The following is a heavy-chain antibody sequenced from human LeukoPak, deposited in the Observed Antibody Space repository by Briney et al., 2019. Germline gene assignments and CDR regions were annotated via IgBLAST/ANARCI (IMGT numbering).Heavy chain of an antibody. J-gene: IGHJ4*02. V-gene: IGHV3-7*01. CDR2: IKEDGSEK. CDR1: GSTFSSYW. Sequence: GGSLRLSCAASGSTFSSYWMNWVRQAPGKGLEWVANIKEDGSEKYYVDSVKGRFTISRDNAKNSLYLQMNSLRAEDTAVYYCAGHSSGWPHFEYWGQGTLVTVSS. D-gene: IGHD6-19*01. CDR3: AGHSSGWPHFEY.